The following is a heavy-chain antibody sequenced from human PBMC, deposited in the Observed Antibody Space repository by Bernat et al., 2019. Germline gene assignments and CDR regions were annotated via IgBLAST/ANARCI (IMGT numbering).Heavy chain of an antibody. CDR3: AREHIVGSTRGFDY. D-gene: IGHD1-26*01. J-gene: IGHJ4*02. Sequence: QVQLVESGGGVVQPGRSLRLSCAASGFTFSDNGMHWVRQAPGKGLEWVAVIWHDGSNENYAESVKGRFTISRENSESTLYLQMNSLRAEDSALYYCAREHIVGSTRGFDYWGQGTLVTVSS. V-gene: IGHV3-33*01. CDR1: GFTFSDNG. CDR2: IWHDGSNE.